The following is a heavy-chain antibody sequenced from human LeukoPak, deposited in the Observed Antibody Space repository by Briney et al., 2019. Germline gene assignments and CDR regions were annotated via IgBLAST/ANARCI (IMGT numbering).Heavy chain of an antibody. Sequence: SETLSLTCTVSGGSISIYSWSWIRQPPGKGLEWIGYIYYSGSTNYNPSLKSRVTISVDTSKNQFSLNLSSVTAADTAVYYCARRPYSSSSHDYWGQGTLVTVSS. D-gene: IGHD6-13*01. CDR3: ARRPYSSSSHDY. J-gene: IGHJ4*02. V-gene: IGHV4-59*01. CDR1: GGSISIYS. CDR2: IYYSGST.